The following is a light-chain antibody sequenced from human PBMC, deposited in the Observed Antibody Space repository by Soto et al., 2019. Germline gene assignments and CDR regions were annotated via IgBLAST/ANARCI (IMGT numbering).Light chain of an antibody. CDR3: CSHAGSYTYV. Sequence: QSALTQTRSVSGSPGQSVTISCTGTSSDVGGYNYVSWYQQHPGKAPKVMIYDVSKRPSGVPDRFSGSKSGNTASLTISGLQAEDEADYYCCSHAGSYTYVFGTGTKVTVL. V-gene: IGLV2-11*01. CDR1: SSDVGGYNY. J-gene: IGLJ1*01. CDR2: DVS.